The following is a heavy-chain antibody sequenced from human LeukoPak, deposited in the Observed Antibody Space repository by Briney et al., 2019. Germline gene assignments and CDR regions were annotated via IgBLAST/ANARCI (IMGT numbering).Heavy chain of an antibody. Sequence: AGGSLSLSCAASGFTFSGFDMTWVRQAPGKGLEWVSSIGSDYKTHYSESVKGRFAISRDNSKSTLFLQMNSLRAEDTALYYCAKDLHYYVAIDVWGQGTAVTVSS. CDR3: AKDLHYYVAIDV. CDR1: GFTFSGFD. CDR2: IGSDYKT. D-gene: IGHD3-10*02. J-gene: IGHJ6*02. V-gene: IGHV3-23*01.